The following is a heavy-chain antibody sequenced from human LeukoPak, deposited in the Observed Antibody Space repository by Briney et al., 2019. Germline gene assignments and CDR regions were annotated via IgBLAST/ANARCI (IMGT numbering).Heavy chain of an antibody. CDR3: AKVYGGWYVGHAFDI. Sequence: PSETLSLTCTVSGGSISSYYWSWIRQPPGKGLEWIGYIYYRGSTNYNPSLKSRVTISVDTSKNQFSLKLSSVTAADTAVYYCAKVYGGWYVGHAFDIWGQGTMVTVSS. J-gene: IGHJ3*02. CDR1: GGSISSYY. D-gene: IGHD6-19*01. CDR2: IYYRGST. V-gene: IGHV4-59*01.